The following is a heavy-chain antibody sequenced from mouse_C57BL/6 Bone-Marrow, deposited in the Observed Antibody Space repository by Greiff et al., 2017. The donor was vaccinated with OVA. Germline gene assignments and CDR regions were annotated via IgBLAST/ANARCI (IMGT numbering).Heavy chain of an antibody. CDR2: IYYSGTI. D-gene: IGHD2-4*01. V-gene: IGHV3-5*01. J-gene: IGHJ3*01. CDR3: ARDLYDYDTFAY. Sequence: EVKLQESGPGLVKPSQTVFLTCTVTGISITTGNSRWRWIRQFPGNKLEWIGYIYYSGTITYNPSLTSRTTITRDTPKNQFFLEMNSLTAEDTATYYCARDLYDYDTFAYWGQGTLVTVSA. CDR1: GISITTGNSR.